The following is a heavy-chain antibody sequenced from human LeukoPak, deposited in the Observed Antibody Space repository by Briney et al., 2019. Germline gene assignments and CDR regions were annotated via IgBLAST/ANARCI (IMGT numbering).Heavy chain of an antibody. V-gene: IGHV3-23*01. CDR3: ARGLDGIDY. Sequence: PGGSLRLSCAASGFTFSSYDMSWVRQAPGKGLEWVSAISGSGGNTYYADSVKGRFTISRDNSKNTLYLQMNSLRAEDTAVYYCARGLDGIDYWGQGTLVTVSS. J-gene: IGHJ4*02. CDR1: GFTFSSYD. D-gene: IGHD1-26*01. CDR2: ISGSGGNT.